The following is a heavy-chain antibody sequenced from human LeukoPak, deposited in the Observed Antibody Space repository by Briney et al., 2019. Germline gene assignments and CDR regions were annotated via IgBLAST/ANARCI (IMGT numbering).Heavy chain of an antibody. Sequence: PGGSLRLSCAASGFTFSSYEMNWVRQAPGKGLEWVSYISSSGSTIYYADSVKGRFTISRDNAKNSLYLQMNSLRAEDTAVYYCARESRVGATDYWGQGTLVAVSS. CDR1: GFTFSSYE. V-gene: IGHV3-48*03. CDR2: ISSSGSTI. J-gene: IGHJ4*02. CDR3: ARESRVGATDY. D-gene: IGHD1-26*01.